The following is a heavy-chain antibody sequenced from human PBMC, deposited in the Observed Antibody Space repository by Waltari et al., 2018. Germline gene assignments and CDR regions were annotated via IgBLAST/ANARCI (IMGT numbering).Heavy chain of an antibody. V-gene: IGHV3-53*01. J-gene: IGHJ6*02. CDR1: GFTVSSNY. Sequence: EVQLVESGGGLIQPGGSLRLSCAASGFTVSSNYMSWVRQAPGKGLEWVSVIYSGGSTDYADSVKGRFTSSRDNSKNTLYLQMNSLRAEDTAVYYCARSKWLPGTYYYYGVDVWGQGTTVTVSS. CDR3: ARSKWLPGTYYYYGVDV. D-gene: IGHD6-19*01. CDR2: IYSGGST.